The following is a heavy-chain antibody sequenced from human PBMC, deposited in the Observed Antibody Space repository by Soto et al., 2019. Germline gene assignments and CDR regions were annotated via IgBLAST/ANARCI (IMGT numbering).Heavy chain of an antibody. CDR2: IWYDGSNK. D-gene: IGHD3-22*01. V-gene: IGHV3-33*01. CDR1: GFTFSSYG. Sequence: GGSLRLFCAASGFTFSSYGMHWVRQAPGKGLEWVAVIWYDGSNKYYADSVKGRFTISRDNSKNTLYLQMNSLRAEDTAVYYCARDLPHADYDSSGYPDYWGQGTLVTVSS. CDR3: ARDLPHADYDSSGYPDY. J-gene: IGHJ4*02.